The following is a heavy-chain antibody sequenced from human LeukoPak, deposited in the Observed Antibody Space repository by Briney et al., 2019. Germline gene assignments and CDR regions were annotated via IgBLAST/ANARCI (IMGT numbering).Heavy chain of an antibody. V-gene: IGHV4-4*02. D-gene: IGHD2-15*01. CDR1: GGFISSSNW. CDR3: ARDCSGGSCYYYGMDV. J-gene: IGHJ6*02. Sequence: SGTLSLTCAVSGGFISSSNWWSWVRQPPGKGLEWIGEIYHSGSTNYNPSLKSRVTISVDKSKNQFSLKLSSVTAADTAVYYCARDCSGGSCYYYGMDVWGQGTTVTVSS. CDR2: IYHSGST.